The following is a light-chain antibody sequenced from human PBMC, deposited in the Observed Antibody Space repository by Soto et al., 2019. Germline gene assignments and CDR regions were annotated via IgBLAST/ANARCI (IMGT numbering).Light chain of an antibody. CDR2: DAS. CDR1: QSISSR. V-gene: IGKV1-5*01. CDR3: QVDNSYPYT. Sequence: DIQMTQSPSTVSASVGDRVTITCRASQSISSRLAWYQQKPGKAPKLLIYDASSLESGVPSRFSGSGSGTEFTLTISSLQPDDFATYYCQVDNSYPYTFGQGTKLEIK. J-gene: IGKJ2*01.